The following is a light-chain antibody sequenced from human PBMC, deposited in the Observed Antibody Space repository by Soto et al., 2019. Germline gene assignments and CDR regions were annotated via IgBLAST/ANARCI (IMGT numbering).Light chain of an antibody. J-gene: IGKJ5*01. CDR2: DAS. V-gene: IGKV3-15*01. CDR3: QQYNNWPPIT. Sequence: EIVMTQSPVTLSVSPGERATLSCRASQSVISNLAWYRQKPGQAPRLLIHDASTRATGIPARFSGSGSGTEFTLTISSLQSEDFAVYYCQQYNNWPPITFGQGTRLEIK. CDR1: QSVISN.